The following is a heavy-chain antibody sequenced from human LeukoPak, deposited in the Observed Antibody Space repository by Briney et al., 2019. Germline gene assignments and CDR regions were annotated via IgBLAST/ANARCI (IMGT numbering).Heavy chain of an antibody. CDR2: ISGSGGST. CDR1: GGTFSSYA. V-gene: IGHV3-23*01. Sequence: SCKASGGTFSSYAMSWVRQAPGKGLEWVSAISGSGGSTYYANSVRGRFTISRDNSKNTLYLQMNSLRAEDTAVYYCAKDTEKITMIVVVMAYWGQGTLVTVSS. CDR3: AKDTEKITMIVVVMAY. J-gene: IGHJ4*02. D-gene: IGHD3-22*01.